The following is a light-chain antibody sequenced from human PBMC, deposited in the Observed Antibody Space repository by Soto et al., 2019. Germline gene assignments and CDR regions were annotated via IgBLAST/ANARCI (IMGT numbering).Light chain of an antibody. CDR1: SSDAGGSNY. CDR2: DVS. V-gene: IGLV2-14*01. CDR3: SSYTSSSLYV. J-gene: IGLJ1*01. Sequence: QSALTQPASVSGSPGQSITISCTGTSSDAGGSNYVSWYQQLPGKAPKLMIYDVSDRPSGVSNRFSGSKSGNTASLTISGLQAEDEADYYCSSYTSSSLYVFGTGTKVTVL.